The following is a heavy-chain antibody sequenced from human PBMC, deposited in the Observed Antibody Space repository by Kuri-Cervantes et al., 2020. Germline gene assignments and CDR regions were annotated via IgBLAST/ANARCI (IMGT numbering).Heavy chain of an antibody. CDR2: IYWDDDK. V-gene: IGHV2-5*02. CDR1: GFSLSNARMG. D-gene: IGHD5-12*01. Sequence: SGPTLVKPTETLTLTCTVSGFSLSNARMGVSWIRQPPGKALEWLALIYWDDDKRYSPSLKSRFTITKDTSKNQVVLTMTNMDPVDTATYYCAHSVSGYSGYDYWGQGALVTVSS. CDR3: AHSVSGYSGYDY. J-gene: IGHJ4*02.